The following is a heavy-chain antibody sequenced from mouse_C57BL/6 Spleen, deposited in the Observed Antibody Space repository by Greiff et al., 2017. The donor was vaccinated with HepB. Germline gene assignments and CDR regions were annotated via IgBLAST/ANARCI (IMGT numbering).Heavy chain of an antibody. CDR3: TRMVTTIAMDY. CDR1: GFTFSDAW. J-gene: IGHJ4*01. D-gene: IGHD2-2*01. Sequence: EVQLVESGGGLVQPGGSMKLSCAASGFTFSDAWMDWVRQSPEKGLEWVAEIRNKANNHATYYAESVKGRFTISRDDSKSSVYLQMNSLRAEDTGIYYCTRMVTTIAMDYWGQGTSVTVSS. V-gene: IGHV6-6*01. CDR2: IRNKANNHAT.